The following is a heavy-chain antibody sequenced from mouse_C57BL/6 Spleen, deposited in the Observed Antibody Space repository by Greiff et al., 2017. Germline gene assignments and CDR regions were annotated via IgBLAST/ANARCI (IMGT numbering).Heavy chain of an antibody. J-gene: IGHJ2*01. V-gene: IGHV1-54*01. CDR1: GYAFTNYL. CDR3: ARSDYYGSSLGGFDY. CDR2: INPGSGGT. Sequence: QVQLQQSGAELVRPGTSVKVSCKASGYAFTNYLIEWVKQRPGQGLEWIGVINPGSGGTNYNEKFKGKATLTADKSSSPAYMQLSSLTSEDSAVYFCARSDYYGSSLGGFDYWGQGTTLTVSS. D-gene: IGHD1-1*01.